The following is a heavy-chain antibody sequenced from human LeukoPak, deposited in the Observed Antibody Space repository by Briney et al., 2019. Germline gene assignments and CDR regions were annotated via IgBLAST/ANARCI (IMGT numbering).Heavy chain of an antibody. CDR3: ASSRYSSGWQTYYFDY. J-gene: IGHJ4*02. V-gene: IGHV4-39*07. D-gene: IGHD6-19*01. Sequence: SETLSLTCTVSGGSISSSSYYWGWIRQPPGKGLEWIGSIYYSGSTYYNPSLKSRVTISVDTSKNQFSLKLSSVTAADTAVYYCASSRYSSGWQTYYFDYWGQGTLVTVSS. CDR2: IYYSGST. CDR1: GGSISSSSYY.